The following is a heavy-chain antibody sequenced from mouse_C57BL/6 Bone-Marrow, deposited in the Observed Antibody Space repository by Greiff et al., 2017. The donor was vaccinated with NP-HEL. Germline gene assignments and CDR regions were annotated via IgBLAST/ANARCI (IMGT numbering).Heavy chain of an antibody. CDR1: GYTFTSYG. V-gene: IGHV1-81*01. Sequence: QVQLQQSGAELARPGASVKLSCKASGYTFTSYGISWVKQRTGQGLEWIGEIYPRSGNTYYNEKFKGKATLTADKSSSTAYMELRSLTSEDSAVYFCGFYYGSSYDPYFDYWGQGTTLTVSS. D-gene: IGHD1-1*01. J-gene: IGHJ2*01. CDR2: IYPRSGNT. CDR3: GFYYGSSYDPYFDY.